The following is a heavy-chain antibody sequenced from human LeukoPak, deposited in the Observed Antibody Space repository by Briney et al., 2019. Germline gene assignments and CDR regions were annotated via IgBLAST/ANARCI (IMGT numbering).Heavy chain of an antibody. V-gene: IGHV3-23*01. CDR2: IRAGGGTT. D-gene: IGHD4-17*01. CDR3: ARDPNGDYVGAFDF. CDR1: GFTFSRYA. J-gene: IGHJ3*01. Sequence: PGGSLRLSCAASGFTFSRYALIWVRQAPGKGLEWVSAIRAGGGTTFYADSVKGRFTVSRDNSRDTLYLQMNSLRVGDTAVYYCARDPNGDYVGAFDFWGQRTMVTVSS.